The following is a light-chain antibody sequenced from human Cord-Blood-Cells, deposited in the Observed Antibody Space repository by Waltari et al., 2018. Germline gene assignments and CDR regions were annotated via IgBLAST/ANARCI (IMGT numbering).Light chain of an antibody. V-gene: IGLV2-14*03. CDR2: YFS. CDR1: RSAVGGYNY. CDR3: SSYTSSSTLYV. J-gene: IGLJ1*01. Sequence: QSALTQPASVSGSPGQSITISCTGTRSAVGGYNYVSWYQQHPGKAPKLMIYYFSNRPSGVSNRFSGSKSGNPASLTISGLQAEDEADYYCSSYTSSSTLYVFGTGTKVTVL.